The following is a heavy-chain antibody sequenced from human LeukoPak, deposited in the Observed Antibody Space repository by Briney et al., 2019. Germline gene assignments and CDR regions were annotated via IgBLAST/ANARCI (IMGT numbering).Heavy chain of an antibody. CDR2: IIPILGIA. CDR1: GGTFSSYA. J-gene: IGHJ6*02. Sequence: ASVKVSCKASGGTFSSYAISWVRQAPGQGLEWMGRIIPILGIANYAQKFQGRVTITADKSTSTAYMELSSLRSEDTAVYYCARVVGYCSGGSCGHYYYYGMDVWGQGTTVTVSS. CDR3: ARVVGYCSGGSCGHYYYYGMDV. V-gene: IGHV1-69*04. D-gene: IGHD2-15*01.